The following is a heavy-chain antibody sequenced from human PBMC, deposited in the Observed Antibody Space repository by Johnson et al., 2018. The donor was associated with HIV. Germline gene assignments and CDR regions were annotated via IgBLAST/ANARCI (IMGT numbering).Heavy chain of an antibody. V-gene: IGHV3-30*02. D-gene: IGHD3-3*01. Sequence: QVQLVESGGGVVQPVGSLRLSCAASGFTFSSYGMHWVCQAPGKVLAWVAFIRFDGSNKYYADSVKGRFTISRDNSKNSLYLQMNSLRAEDTAVYFCAKVRGDFGSGYYGGLNDACDSWGQGTMVTVSS. CDR3: AKVRGDFGSGYYGGLNDACDS. CDR1: GFTFSSYG. J-gene: IGHJ3*02. CDR2: IRFDGSNK.